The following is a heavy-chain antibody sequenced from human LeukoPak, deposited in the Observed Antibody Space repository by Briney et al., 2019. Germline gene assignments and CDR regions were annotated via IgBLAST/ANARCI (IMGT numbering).Heavy chain of an antibody. Sequence: ASVKVSCKASGGTFSSYAISWVRQAPGQGLEWMGGIIPIFGTANYAQKFQGRVTITTDESTSTAYMELSSLRSEDTAVYYCARLIAARGPYAFDIWGQGTMVTVSS. J-gene: IGHJ3*02. CDR1: GGTFSSYA. V-gene: IGHV1-69*05. D-gene: IGHD6-6*01. CDR3: ARLIAARGPYAFDI. CDR2: IIPIFGTA.